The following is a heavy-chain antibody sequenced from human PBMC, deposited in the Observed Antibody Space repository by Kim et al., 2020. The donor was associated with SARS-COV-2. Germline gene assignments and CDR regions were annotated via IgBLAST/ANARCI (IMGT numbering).Heavy chain of an antibody. CDR1: GGSISSYY. CDR2: IYYSGST. V-gene: IGHV4-59*01. D-gene: IGHD3-22*01. Sequence: SETLSLTCTVSGGSISSYYWSWIRQPPGKGLEWIGYIYYSGSTNYNPSLKSRVTISVDTSKNQFSLKLSSVTAADTAVYYCARLGSGYYYAPLRFWYFDLWGRSTLVTVSS. CDR3: ARLGSGYYYAPLRFWYFDL. J-gene: IGHJ2*01.